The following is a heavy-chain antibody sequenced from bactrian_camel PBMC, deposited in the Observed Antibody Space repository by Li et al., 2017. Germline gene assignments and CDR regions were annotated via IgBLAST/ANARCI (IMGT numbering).Heavy chain of an antibody. Sequence: QLVESGGGSVQAGGSLRLSCAASGSFRGSICMAWFRQAPGKEREGVVVITAEGKTSYADSVEGRFTVSKDNAKNTLSLQINNLQPNDTAIYYCAADVGWVAFLTGVVFANYWGQGTQVTVS. CDR1: GSFRGSIC. J-gene: IGHJ4*01. CDR3: AADVGWVAFLTGVVFANY. CDR2: ITAEGKT. V-gene: IGHV3S53*01. D-gene: IGHD5*01.